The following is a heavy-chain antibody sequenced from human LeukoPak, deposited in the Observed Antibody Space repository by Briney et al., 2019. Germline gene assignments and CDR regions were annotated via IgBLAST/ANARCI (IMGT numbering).Heavy chain of an antibody. V-gene: IGHV3-11*01. CDR2: ISGSGSTI. D-gene: IGHD1-26*01. CDR3: ASGGEPRWD. J-gene: IGHJ4*02. Sequence: GGSLRLSCAASGFTFSDYYMTSIRQPPGKGLEWVSYISGSGSTIYYADSVKGRFTISRDNAKKSLYLQMNRLRAEDTAVYYCASGGEPRWDWGQGTLVTVSS. CDR1: GFTFSDYY.